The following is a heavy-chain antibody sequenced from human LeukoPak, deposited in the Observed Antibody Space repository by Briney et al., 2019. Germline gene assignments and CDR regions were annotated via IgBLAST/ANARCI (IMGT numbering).Heavy chain of an antibody. Sequence: PSETLSLTCTVSGGSISSYYWSWIRQPAGKGREWIGRIYTSGSTNYNPSLKSRVTMSVDTSKNQFSLKLSSVTAADTAVYYCAREPPRRNIVVVVAATVEAFDIWGQGTMVTVSS. CDR2: IYTSGST. CDR3: AREPPRRNIVVVVAATVEAFDI. D-gene: IGHD2-15*01. V-gene: IGHV4-4*07. J-gene: IGHJ3*02. CDR1: GGSISSYY.